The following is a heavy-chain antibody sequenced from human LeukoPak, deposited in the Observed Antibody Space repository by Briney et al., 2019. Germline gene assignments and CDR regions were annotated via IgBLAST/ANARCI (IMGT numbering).Heavy chain of an antibody. D-gene: IGHD3-9*01. CDR1: GFTFSSYG. J-gene: IGHJ4*02. Sequence: GRSLRLSCAASGFTFSSYGMHWVRQAPGKGLEWVAVIWYDENNKYYADSVKGRFTISRDNSKNTLYLQMNSLRAEDTAVYYCARSTSSEYDIYHFDYWGQGTLVTVSS. CDR3: ARSTSSEYDIYHFDY. CDR2: IWYDENNK. V-gene: IGHV3-33*01.